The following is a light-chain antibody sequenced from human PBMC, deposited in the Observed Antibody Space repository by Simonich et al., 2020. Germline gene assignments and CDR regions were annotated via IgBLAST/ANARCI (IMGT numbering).Light chain of an antibody. Sequence: EIVMTQSPATLSVSPGERATLSCRASQSVSSNLAWYQQKPGQAPTLLIYGASTRATGIPARFSGSGSGTEFTLTISSMQSEDFAVYYRQQYGSSPRTFGQGTKVEIK. V-gene: IGKV3-15*01. CDR2: GAS. CDR1: QSVSSN. CDR3: QQYGSSPRT. J-gene: IGKJ1*01.